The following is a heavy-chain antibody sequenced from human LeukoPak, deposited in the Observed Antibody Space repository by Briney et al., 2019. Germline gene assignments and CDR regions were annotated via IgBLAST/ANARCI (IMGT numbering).Heavy chain of an antibody. CDR1: GGTFSSYA. CDR2: INAGNGNT. Sequence: ASVKVSCKASGGTFSSYAISWVRQAPGQRLEWMGWINAGNGNTKYSQKFQGRVTITRDTSASTAYMELSSLRSEDTAVYYCARSVNDCSGGSCYGEYFDYWGQGTLVTVSS. D-gene: IGHD2-15*01. V-gene: IGHV1-3*01. CDR3: ARSVNDCSGGSCYGEYFDY. J-gene: IGHJ4*02.